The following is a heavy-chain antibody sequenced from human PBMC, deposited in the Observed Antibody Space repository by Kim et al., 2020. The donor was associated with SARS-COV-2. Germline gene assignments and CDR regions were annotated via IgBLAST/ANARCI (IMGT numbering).Heavy chain of an antibody. CDR3: ARDSVAGTYYFDY. D-gene: IGHD6-19*01. V-gene: IGHV1-46*01. CDR1: GYTFTRHY. J-gene: IGHJ4*02. CDR2: VNPSGSST. Sequence: ASVKVSCKASGYTFTRHYMHWVRQAPGQGLEWMGIVNPSGSSTSYAQRFQGRVTMTSDASTTTVYMELSSLRSEDTATYYCARDSVAGTYYFDYWGQGTLVTVST.